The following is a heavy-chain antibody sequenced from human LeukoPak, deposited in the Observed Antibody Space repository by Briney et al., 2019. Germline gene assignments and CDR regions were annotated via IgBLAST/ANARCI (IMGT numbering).Heavy chain of an antibody. J-gene: IGHJ4*02. CDR3: ARAGLAVAQLDF. CDR2: IHSSGNT. V-gene: IGHV4-4*07. CDR1: GDSVTSYY. D-gene: IGHD6-19*01. Sequence: PSETLSLTCTVSGDSVTSYYWSWIRQPAGKGLEWIGHIHSSGNTNYNPSLKGRVTVSVDMSKNQFSLSLSSVTAADTAVYYCARAGLAVAQLDFWGQGTLVTVSS.